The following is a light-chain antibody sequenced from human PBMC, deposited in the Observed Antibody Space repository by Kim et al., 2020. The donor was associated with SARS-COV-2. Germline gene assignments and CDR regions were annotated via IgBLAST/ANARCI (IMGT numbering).Light chain of an antibody. J-gene: IGKJ1*01. V-gene: IGKV3-15*01. CDR2: GAS. CDR3: QQYNDWPRT. CDR1: QSVSIN. Sequence: EIVMTQSPATLSVSPGERATLSCRASQSVSINLAWYQQKPGQAPRLLIYGASTRATGIPARFSGSGSGTAFALTISSLQSEDFAVYYCQQYNDWPRTFGQGTKVEIK.